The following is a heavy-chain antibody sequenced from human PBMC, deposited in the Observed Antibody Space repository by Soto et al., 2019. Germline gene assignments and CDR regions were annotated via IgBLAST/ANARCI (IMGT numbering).Heavy chain of an antibody. D-gene: IGHD6-13*01. J-gene: IGHJ4*02. CDR3: ARAVEQTFDY. CDR2: IYYSGST. Sequence: LSLTCTVSGGSISSYYWSWIRQPPGKGLEWIGYIYYSGSTNYNPSLKSRVTISVDTSKNQFSLKLSSVTAADTAVYYCARAVEQTFDYWGQGTLVTVSS. CDR1: GGSISSYY. V-gene: IGHV4-59*01.